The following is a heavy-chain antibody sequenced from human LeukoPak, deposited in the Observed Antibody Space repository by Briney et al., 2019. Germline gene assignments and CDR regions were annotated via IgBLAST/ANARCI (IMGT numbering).Heavy chain of an antibody. CDR3: ARDSGYSYGHYYYYYMDV. Sequence: LSLTCTVSGGSISSGDYYWSWIRQAPGKGLEWVSYISSSGSTIYYADSVKGRFTISRDNAKNSLYLQMNSLRAEDTAVYYCARDSGYSYGHYYYYYMDVWGKGTTVTVSS. CDR2: ISSSGSTI. CDR1: GGSISSGDYY. J-gene: IGHJ6*03. D-gene: IGHD5-18*01. V-gene: IGHV3-11*04.